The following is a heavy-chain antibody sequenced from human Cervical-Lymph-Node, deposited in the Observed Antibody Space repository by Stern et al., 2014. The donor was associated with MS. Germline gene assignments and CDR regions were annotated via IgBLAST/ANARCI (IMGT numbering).Heavy chain of an antibody. CDR3: ARRGSGWFQFDS. CDR1: GDSIKGYY. CDR2: ISSTENT. D-gene: IGHD6-19*01. V-gene: IGHV4-4*07. J-gene: IGHJ4*02. Sequence: QLQLQESGPRLVKPSETLSLTCTVSGDSIKGYYWTWIRQAAGKGLEWIGRISSTENTYYNPSLESRVTMSVDTSKNQFFLNLTSVTAADTAVYYCARRGSGWFQFDSWGQGTLDTVSS.